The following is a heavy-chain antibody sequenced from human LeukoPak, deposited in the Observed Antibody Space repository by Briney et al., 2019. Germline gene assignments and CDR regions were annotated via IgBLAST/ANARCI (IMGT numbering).Heavy chain of an antibody. D-gene: IGHD5-12*01. V-gene: IGHV3-23*01. Sequence: GGSLRLSCTASGFTFSSYSMNWVRQAPGKGLEWVSVIGGSNGITFYVGSVKGRFTISRDNSKDTLYLQMNSLRAEDTAVYYCARNENSGWGYFDYWGQGTLVTVSS. CDR1: GFTFSSYS. J-gene: IGHJ4*02. CDR2: IGGSNGIT. CDR3: ARNENSGWGYFDY.